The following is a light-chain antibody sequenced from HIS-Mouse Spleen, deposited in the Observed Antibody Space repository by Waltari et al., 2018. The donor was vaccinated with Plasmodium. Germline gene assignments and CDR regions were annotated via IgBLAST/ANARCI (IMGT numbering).Light chain of an antibody. V-gene: IGLV3-27*01. CDR2: KDS. J-gene: IGLJ3*02. CDR3: YSAADNNRV. CDR1: VLAKKY. Sequence: SYELTQPSSVSVSPGQTAKNPCSGGVLAKKYARWFQQKPGQAPVLVIYKDSERPSGIPERFSGASSGTTVTLTISGAQVEDEADYYCYSAADNNRVFGGGTKLTVL.